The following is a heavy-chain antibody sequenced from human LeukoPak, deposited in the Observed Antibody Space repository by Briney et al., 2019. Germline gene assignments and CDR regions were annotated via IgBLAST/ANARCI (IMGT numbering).Heavy chain of an antibody. J-gene: IGHJ4*02. V-gene: IGHV3-30*02. Sequence: GGSLRLSCAASGFTFSSYGMNWVRQAPGKGLEWVAFTRYDEDNKYYADSVKGRFTISRDNSKNTLYLQMNSLRAEDTAVYYCARATIFGVAASDYWGQGTLVTVSS. CDR3: ARATIFGVAASDY. CDR1: GFTFSSYG. CDR2: TRYDEDNK. D-gene: IGHD3-3*01.